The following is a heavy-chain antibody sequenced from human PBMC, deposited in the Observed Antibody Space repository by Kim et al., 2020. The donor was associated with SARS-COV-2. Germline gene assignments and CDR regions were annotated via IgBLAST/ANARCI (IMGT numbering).Heavy chain of an antibody. CDR3: ARSCSSGYFDY. V-gene: IGHV4-31*02. J-gene: IGHJ4*02. Sequence: TDYTPSLKSRVTISVDTSKNQFSLKLSSVTAADTAVYYCARSCSSGYFDYWGQGTLVTVSS. CDR2: T. D-gene: IGHD6-6*01.